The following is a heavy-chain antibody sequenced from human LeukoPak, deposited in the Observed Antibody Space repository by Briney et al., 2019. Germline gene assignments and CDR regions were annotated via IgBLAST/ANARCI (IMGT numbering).Heavy chain of an antibody. CDR2: IYYSGST. CDR3: ARSEWELPYYFDY. V-gene: IGHV4-59*08. Sequence: SETLSLTCTVSGGPISIYWSWIRQPPGKGLEWIGYIYYSGSTNYNPSLKSRVTISVDTSKNQFSLKLSSVTAADTAVYYCARSEWELPYYFDYWGQGTLVTVSS. CDR1: GGPISIY. D-gene: IGHD1-26*01. J-gene: IGHJ4*02.